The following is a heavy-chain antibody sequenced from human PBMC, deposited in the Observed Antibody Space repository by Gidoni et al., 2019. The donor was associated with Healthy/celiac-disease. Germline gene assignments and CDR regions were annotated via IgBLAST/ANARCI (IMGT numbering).Heavy chain of an antibody. D-gene: IGHD3-9*01. CDR1: GGPTSRHY. J-gene: IGHJ6*02. V-gene: IGHV4-59*11. CDR3: ARASYDILTGSDSYYYGMDV. Sequence: QVQLQESGPGLVTPSETLSRTCTASGGPTSRHYWSWIRQPPGKGLEWIGYIYYSGSTNYNPSLKSRVTISVDTSKNQFSLKLSSVAAADTAVYYCARASYDILTGSDSYYYGMDVWGQGTTVTVSS. CDR2: IYYSGST.